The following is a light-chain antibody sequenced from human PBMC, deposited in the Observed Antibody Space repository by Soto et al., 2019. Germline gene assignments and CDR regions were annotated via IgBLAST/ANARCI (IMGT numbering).Light chain of an antibody. CDR3: QQYGISPRT. V-gene: IGKV3-20*01. CDR2: GAS. CDR1: QSVSSSQ. Sequence: EIVLTQSPGTLSLSPGEGATLACRSSQSVSSSQLAWYHQKPGQAPRLLIYGASSRATGIPDRFSGSGSGTDFTLTISRLEPGDFAVYYCQQYGISPRTFGQGTKVDI. J-gene: IGKJ1*01.